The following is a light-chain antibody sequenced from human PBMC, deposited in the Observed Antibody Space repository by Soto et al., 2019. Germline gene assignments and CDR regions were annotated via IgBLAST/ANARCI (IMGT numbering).Light chain of an antibody. J-gene: IGKJ3*01. CDR3: QQYNSSSFT. Sequence: DIQMTQSPSSLSASVGDRVTITCQASQDISNYLNWYQQKPGKAPKLLIYDASNLETGVPSRFSGSGSGTDFTFTISSLQPEDIATYHCQQYNSSSFTFGPGTKVDLK. CDR1: QDISNY. CDR2: DAS. V-gene: IGKV1-33*01.